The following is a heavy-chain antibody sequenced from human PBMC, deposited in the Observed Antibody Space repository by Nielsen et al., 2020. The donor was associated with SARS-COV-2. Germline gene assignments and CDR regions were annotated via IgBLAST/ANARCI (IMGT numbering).Heavy chain of an antibody. Sequence: SVKVSCKASGGTFSTYPISWLRQAPGQGPEWMGGIIPLFRTARNAERFQGRVTITADESTSTAYMELSSLRSEDTAVYYCASYNWNRYYYYYGMDVWGQGTTVTVSS. CDR2: IIPLFRTA. V-gene: IGHV1-69*13. D-gene: IGHD1-1*01. CDR3: ASYNWNRYYYYYGMDV. CDR1: GGTFSTYP. J-gene: IGHJ6*02.